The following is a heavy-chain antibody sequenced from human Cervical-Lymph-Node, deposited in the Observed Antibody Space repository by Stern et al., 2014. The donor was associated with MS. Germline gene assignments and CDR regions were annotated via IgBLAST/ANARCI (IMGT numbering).Heavy chain of an antibody. V-gene: IGHV3-11*01. J-gene: IGHJ3*02. Sequence: QVQLVQSGGGLVKPGGSLRLSCAASRFTFSDYYMSWIRQAPGKGLEWISYISDSGSTIYYADSVKGRFTVSRDNAKNSLFLQMNSLRAEDTAVYYCAKDSVVTTNAFDIWGQGTMVTVSS. CDR1: RFTFSDYY. CDR3: AKDSVVTTNAFDI. CDR2: ISDSGSTI. D-gene: IGHD2-21*02.